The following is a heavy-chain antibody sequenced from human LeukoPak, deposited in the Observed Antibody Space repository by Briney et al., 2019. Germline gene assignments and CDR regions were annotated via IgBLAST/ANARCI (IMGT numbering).Heavy chain of an antibody. CDR1: GYSISSGYY. V-gene: IGHV4-38-2*02. J-gene: IGHJ4*02. Sequence: SETLSLTCTVSGYSISSGYYWGWIRQPPGKGLEWIGSGSTYYNPSLKSRVTISVDTSKNQFSLRLTSVTAADTAVYYCARNRVVGAPNFDYWGQGTLVTVFS. CDR3: ARNRVVGAPNFDY. CDR2: SGST. D-gene: IGHD1-26*01.